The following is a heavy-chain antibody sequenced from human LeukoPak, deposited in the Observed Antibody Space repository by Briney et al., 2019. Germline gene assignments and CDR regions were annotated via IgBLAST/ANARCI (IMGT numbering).Heavy chain of an antibody. Sequence: PGGALRLSCAVSGVTLTSYAISYVPQAPGKGREWVSGNRRSGGNTEYAESVKGRVTISRDNSKNIVYLQMARLRAEDTAVYYCVKLGELSLLVVYWGQGTLVTVSS. CDR2: NRRSGGNT. V-gene: IGHV3-23*01. J-gene: IGHJ4*02. CDR3: VKLGELSLLVVY. D-gene: IGHD3-16*01. CDR1: GVTLTSYA.